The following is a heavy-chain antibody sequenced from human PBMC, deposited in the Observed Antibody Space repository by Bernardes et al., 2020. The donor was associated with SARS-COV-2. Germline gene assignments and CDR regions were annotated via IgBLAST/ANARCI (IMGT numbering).Heavy chain of an antibody. CDR3: AKIQIVVPAAMTIAAPPHFDY. J-gene: IGHJ4*02. CDR2: ISGSGGST. CDR1: GFTFSSYA. Sequence: GGSLRLSCAASGFTFSSYAMSWVRQAPGKGLEWVSAISGSGGSTYYADSVKGRFTISRDNSKNTLYLQMNSLRAEDTAVYYCAKIQIVVPAAMTIAAPPHFDYWGQGTLVTVSS. V-gene: IGHV3-23*01. D-gene: IGHD2-2*01.